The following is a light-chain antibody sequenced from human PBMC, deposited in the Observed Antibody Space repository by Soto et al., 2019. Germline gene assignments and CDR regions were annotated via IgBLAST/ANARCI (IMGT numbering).Light chain of an antibody. V-gene: IGKV3-11*01. CDR2: DAS. CDR1: QSVSSY. Sequence: EIVLTQSPATLSVSRRERVTLSCRASQSVSSYLAWYQQKPGQAPRLLIYDASNRATGIPARFSGSGSGTDFTLTISSLEPEDFAVYYCQQRSNWPWTFGQGTKVDIK. J-gene: IGKJ1*01. CDR3: QQRSNWPWT.